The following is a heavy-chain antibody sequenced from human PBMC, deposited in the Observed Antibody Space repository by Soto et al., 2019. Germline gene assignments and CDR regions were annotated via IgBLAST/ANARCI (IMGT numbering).Heavy chain of an antibody. CDR3: ARDVMVTAMVMWYFDL. CDR1: GFTFSSYG. CDR2: IWYDGSNK. V-gene: IGHV3-33*01. D-gene: IGHD2-21*02. Sequence: QVQLVESGGGVVQPGRSLRLSCAATGFTFSSYGMHWVRQAPGKGQEWVAVIWYDGSNKYYADSVKGRFTISRDNSKNTRYLQMNSLRAEDTAVYYCARDVMVTAMVMWYFDLWGRGTLVTVSS. J-gene: IGHJ2*01.